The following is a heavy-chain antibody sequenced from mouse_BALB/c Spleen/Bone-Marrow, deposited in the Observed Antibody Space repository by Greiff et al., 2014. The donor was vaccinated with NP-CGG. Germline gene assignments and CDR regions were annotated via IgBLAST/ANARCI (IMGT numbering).Heavy chain of an antibody. J-gene: IGHJ4*01. CDR3: AREDYGYGAMDY. CDR2: IDTSDSYT. CDR1: GYTFTDYW. Sequence: QVQLKQSGAELVMPGASVKMSCKASGYTFTDYWMHWVKQRPGQGLEWIGAIDTSDSYTSYNQKFKGKATLTVDESSSTAYMQLSSLTSEGSAVYYCAREDYGYGAMDYWGQGTSVTVSS. V-gene: IGHV1-69*01. D-gene: IGHD2-2*01.